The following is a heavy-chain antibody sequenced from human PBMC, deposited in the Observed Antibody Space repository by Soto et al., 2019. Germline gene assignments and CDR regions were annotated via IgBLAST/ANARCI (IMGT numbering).Heavy chain of an antibody. CDR2: FDPEDGET. CDR3: ATVLAINQYNWNFAGP. CDR1: GYTLTELS. J-gene: IGHJ5*02. V-gene: IGHV1-24*01. D-gene: IGHD1-7*01. Sequence: ASVKVSCKVSGYTLTELSMHWVRQAPGKGLEWMGGFDPEDGETIYAQKFQGRVTMTEDTSTDTAYMELSSLRSEDTAVYYCATVLAINQYNWNFAGPWGQGXLVTVYS.